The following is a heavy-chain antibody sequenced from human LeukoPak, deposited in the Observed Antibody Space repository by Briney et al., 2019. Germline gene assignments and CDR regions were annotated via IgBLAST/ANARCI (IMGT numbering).Heavy chain of an antibody. Sequence: PGGSLRLSCAASGFTFDDYAMHWVRQAPGKGLEWVSGISWNSGSIGYADSVKGRFTISRDIAKNTLYLQMNSLRAEDTAVYYCARDYGRSRDYGMDVWGQGTTVTVSS. CDR2: ISWNSGSI. CDR1: GFTFDDYA. D-gene: IGHD3-10*01. J-gene: IGHJ6*02. V-gene: IGHV3-9*01. CDR3: ARDYGRSRDYGMDV.